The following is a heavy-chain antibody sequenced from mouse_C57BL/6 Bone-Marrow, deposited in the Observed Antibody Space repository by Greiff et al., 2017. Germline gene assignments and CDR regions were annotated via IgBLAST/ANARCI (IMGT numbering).Heavy chain of an antibody. CDR2: IRLKSDNYAT. J-gene: IGHJ3*01. V-gene: IGHV6-3*01. CDR1: GFTFSNYW. D-gene: IGHD4-1*01. Sequence: EVQVVESGGGLVQPGGSMKLSCVASGFTFSNYWMNWVRQSPEKGLEWVAQIRLKSDNYATHYAESVKGRFTISRDDSKSSVYLQMNNLRAEDTGIYYCTGEYWGPWFAYWGQGTLVTVSA. CDR3: TGEYWGPWFAY.